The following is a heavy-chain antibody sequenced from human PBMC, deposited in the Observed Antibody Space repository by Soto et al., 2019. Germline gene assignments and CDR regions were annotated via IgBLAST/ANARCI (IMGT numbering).Heavy chain of an antibody. Sequence: LRLSCVVSGFSVSATSIFWVRQATGKGLEWVSLMHRGGTTDNADSVKGRFTTSRDKSKNTLYLHMNGLRVEDTAVYYCARVNTTLVDHFDCWGQGTLVTVSS. CDR3: ARVNTTLVDHFDC. D-gene: IGHD5-18*01. V-gene: IGHV3-53*01. CDR1: GFSVSATS. CDR2: MHRGGTT. J-gene: IGHJ4*02.